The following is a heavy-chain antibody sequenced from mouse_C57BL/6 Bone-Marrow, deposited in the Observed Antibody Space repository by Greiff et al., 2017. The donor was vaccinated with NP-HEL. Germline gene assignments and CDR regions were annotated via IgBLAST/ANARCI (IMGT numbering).Heavy chain of an antibody. Sequence: EVQGVESGGGLVKPGGSLKLSCAASGFTFSSYAMSWVRQTPEKRLEWVATISDGGSYTSSPDNVKGRFTISRDNAKNNLYLQMSHLKSEDTAMYYCARAGYYGSSGAYWGQGTLVTVSA. CDR2: ISDGGSYT. CDR1: GFTFSSYA. CDR3: ARAGYYGSSGAY. V-gene: IGHV5-4*01. J-gene: IGHJ3*01. D-gene: IGHD1-1*01.